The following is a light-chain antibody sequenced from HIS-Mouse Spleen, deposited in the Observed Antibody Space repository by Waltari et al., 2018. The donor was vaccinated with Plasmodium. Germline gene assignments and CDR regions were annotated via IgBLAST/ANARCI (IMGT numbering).Light chain of an antibody. J-gene: IGKJ2*01. CDR3: QQYDNLPYT. CDR1: QDISNY. Sequence: DIQMTQSPSSLSASVGDRVTITCQASQDISNYLNWYQQKPGKATKLLNYDASNLETGVTSRFSGSGSGTDFTFNISSLQTEDIATYYCQQYDNLPYTFGQRTKLEIK. CDR2: DAS. V-gene: IGKV1-33*01.